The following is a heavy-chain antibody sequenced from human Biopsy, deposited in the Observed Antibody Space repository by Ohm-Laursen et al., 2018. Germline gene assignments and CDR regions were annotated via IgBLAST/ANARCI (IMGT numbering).Heavy chain of an antibody. CDR2: IKQDVSER. CDR1: GFTFSNYW. D-gene: IGHD6-19*01. CDR3: VRDNSRAPPVDISETFDL. V-gene: IGHV3-7*01. J-gene: IGHJ3*01. Sequence: SLRLSCTASGFTFSNYWMSWVGQAPGKGMEWVANIKQDVSERLYVDSVKGGFTISRDNAKSSLYLQMNSLRDEDTALYYCVRDNSRAPPVDISETFDLWGQGTMVTVSS.